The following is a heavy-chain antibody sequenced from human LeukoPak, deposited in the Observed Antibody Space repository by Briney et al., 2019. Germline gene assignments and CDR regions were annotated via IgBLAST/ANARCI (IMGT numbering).Heavy chain of an antibody. J-gene: IGHJ4*02. Sequence: GGSLRLSCAASGFTFSSYWMSWVRQAPGKGLEWVANIKQDGSEKYYVDSVKGRFTISRDNAKNSLYLQMNSLRAEDTAVYYCAREGGNCGEGYFDYWGQGTLVTVSS. D-gene: IGHD3-10*01. CDR1: GFTFSSYW. V-gene: IGHV3-7*03. CDR3: AREGGNCGEGYFDY. CDR2: IKQDGSEK.